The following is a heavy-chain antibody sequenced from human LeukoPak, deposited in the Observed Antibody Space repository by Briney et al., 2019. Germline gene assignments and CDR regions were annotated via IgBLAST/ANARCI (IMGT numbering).Heavy chain of an antibody. CDR3: ARLYDYYFDY. Sequence: SETLSLTCTVSGGSISSGGYYWSWIRQHPEKGLEWIGYIYYSGSTYYNPSLKSRVTVSVDTSKNQFSLKLSSVTAADTAVYYCARLYDYYFDYWGQGTLVTVSS. CDR2: IYYSGST. CDR1: GGSISSGGYY. J-gene: IGHJ4*02. V-gene: IGHV4-31*03. D-gene: IGHD5/OR15-5a*01.